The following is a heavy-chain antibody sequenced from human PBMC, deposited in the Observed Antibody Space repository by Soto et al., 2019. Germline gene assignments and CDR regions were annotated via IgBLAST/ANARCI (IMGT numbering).Heavy chain of an antibody. CDR1: GASLRIGDYC. Sequence: SETLSLTCSVSGASLRIGDYCWTWIRQPPRKGLEWIGFIYKSGTAKYTPSLSSRVSISVDTSKNQFFLSLKYVTATDTADYYCVRALGSRFMEWPRFDPWGQGKSVTVSS. D-gene: IGHD3-3*01. CDR2: IYKSGTA. CDR3: VRALGSRFMEWPRFDP. J-gene: IGHJ5*02. V-gene: IGHV4-30-4*01.